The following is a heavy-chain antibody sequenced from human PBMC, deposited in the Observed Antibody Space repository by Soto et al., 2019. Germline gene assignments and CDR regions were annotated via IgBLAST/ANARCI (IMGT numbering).Heavy chain of an antibody. CDR1: GYTFTSYA. J-gene: IGHJ5*02. V-gene: IGHV1-3*01. CDR2: INAGNGNT. CDR3: ARFMVRGVGWFDP. Sequence: QVQLVQSGAEVKKPGASVKVSCKASGYTFTSYAMHWVRQAPGQRLEWMGWINAGNGNTKYSQKFQGRVTITRDTSASTAYMELRSLRSEDTAVYYCARFMVRGVGWFDPWGQGTLVTVSS. D-gene: IGHD3-10*01.